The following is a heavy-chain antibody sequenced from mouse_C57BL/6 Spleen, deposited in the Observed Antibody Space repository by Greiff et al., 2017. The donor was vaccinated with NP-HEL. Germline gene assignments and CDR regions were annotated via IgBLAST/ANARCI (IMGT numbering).Heavy chain of an antibody. D-gene: IGHD2-4*01. J-gene: IGHJ3*01. Sequence: QVQLQQSGAELARPGASVKLSCKASGYTFTSYGISWVKQSTGQGLEWIGEIYPRSGNTYYNEKFKGKATLTADKSSSTAYMELRSLTSEDSAVYFCARRDDYDPFAYWGQGTLVTVSA. CDR3: ARRDDYDPFAY. CDR1: GYTFTSYG. V-gene: IGHV1-81*01. CDR2: IYPRSGNT.